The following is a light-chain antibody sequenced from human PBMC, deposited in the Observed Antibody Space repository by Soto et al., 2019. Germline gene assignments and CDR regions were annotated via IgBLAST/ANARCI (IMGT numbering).Light chain of an antibody. CDR3: RLSDGGDGV. CDR1: AGAVTSDYY. J-gene: IGLJ7*01. V-gene: IGLV7-43*01. CDR2: STS. Sequence: QAVVTQDPSLTVSPGETVTLIFASSAGAVTSDYYPSWFQQKPGQAPRPLLYSTSRNHSWTPDRFSGSLLGGKAALTLSGVQPEDESKYYCRLSDGGDGVFGRGTQLTVL.